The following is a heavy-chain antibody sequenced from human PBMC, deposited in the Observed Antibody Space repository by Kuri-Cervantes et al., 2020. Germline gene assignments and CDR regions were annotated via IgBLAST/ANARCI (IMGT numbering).Heavy chain of an antibody. CDR2: IWYDGSNK. CDR1: GFTFSSYG. D-gene: IGHD3-10*01. J-gene: IGHJ6*03. CDR3: AKDGSGSYYNVEGYYYMDV. V-gene: IGHV3-33*03. Sequence: GGSLRLSCAASGFTFSSYGMHWVRQAPGKGLEWVAVIWYDGSNKYYADSVKGRFTISRDNAKNSLYLQMNSLRAEDTALYYCAKDGSGSYYNVEGYYYMDVWGKGTTVTVSS.